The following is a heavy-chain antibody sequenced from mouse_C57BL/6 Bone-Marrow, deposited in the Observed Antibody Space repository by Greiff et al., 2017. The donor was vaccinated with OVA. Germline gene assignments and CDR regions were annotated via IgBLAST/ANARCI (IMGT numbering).Heavy chain of an antibody. D-gene: IGHD1-1*01. CDR2: ISSGGSYT. CDR1: GFTFSSYG. J-gene: IGHJ2*01. Sequence: EVKVVESGGDLVKPGGSLKLSCAASGFTFSSYGMSWVRQTPDKRLEWVATISSGGSYTYYPDSVKGRFTISRDNAKNTLYLQMSSLKSEDTAMYYCARHNYGRGDYWGQGTTLTVSS. V-gene: IGHV5-6*01. CDR3: ARHNYGRGDY.